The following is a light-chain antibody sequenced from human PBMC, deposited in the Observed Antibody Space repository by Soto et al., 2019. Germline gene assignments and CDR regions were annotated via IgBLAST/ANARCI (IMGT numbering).Light chain of an antibody. V-gene: IGLV4-69*01. CDR1: SGHISYA. CDR3: QTWGTGLVV. J-gene: IGLJ2*01. Sequence: QLVLTQAPSASASLEASVKLTCTLTSGHISYAIAWHQQQPQKGPRFLMKVNRDSSHFKGDGIPDRFSGYSSGAERYLTISGLQAEDEADYSCQTWGTGLVVFGGGTQLNVL. CDR2: VNRDSSH.